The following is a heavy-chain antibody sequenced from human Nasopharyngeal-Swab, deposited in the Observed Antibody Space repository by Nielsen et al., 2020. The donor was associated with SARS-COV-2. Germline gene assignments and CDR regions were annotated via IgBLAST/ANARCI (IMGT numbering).Heavy chain of an antibody. V-gene: IGHV4-34*01. Sequence: LETLSLTCVVYGGAFGGFYWSWIRQFPGGGLEWVGEIHPSGGPDYNPSLKSRVSMSFDTSKNQVFLNLKAVTAADTGLYYCARGRRERAPRSYYYGMDVWGQGTTVSVS. CDR2: IHPSGGP. CDR1: GGAFGGFY. J-gene: IGHJ6*02. CDR3: ARGRRERAPRSYYYGMDV. D-gene: IGHD1-1*01.